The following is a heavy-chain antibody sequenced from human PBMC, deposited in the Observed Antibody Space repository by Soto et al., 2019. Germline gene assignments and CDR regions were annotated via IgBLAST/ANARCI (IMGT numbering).Heavy chain of an antibody. V-gene: IGHV3-13*01. CDR2: IGTAGDT. CDR3: ARADYYYGMDV. J-gene: IGHJ6*02. CDR1: GFTFSSFD. Sequence: GGSLRLSCAASGFTFSSFDMHWVRQATGKGLEWVSAIGTAGDTYYPGSVKGRFTISRENAKNSLYLQMNSLRAEDTAVYYCARADYYYGMDVWGQGTTVTVS.